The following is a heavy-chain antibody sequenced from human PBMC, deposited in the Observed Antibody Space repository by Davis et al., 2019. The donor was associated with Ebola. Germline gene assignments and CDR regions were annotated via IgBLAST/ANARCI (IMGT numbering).Heavy chain of an antibody. CDR2: VRSKANSYAT. CDR3: TTGYYDSSGYP. V-gene: IGHV3-73*01. D-gene: IGHD3-22*01. Sequence: GESLKIPCAASGFTFSGSAMHWVRQASGKGLEWVGRVRSKANSYATAYAASVKGRFTISRDDSKNTAYLQMNSLKTEDTAVYYCTTGYYDSSGYPWGQGTLVTVSS. J-gene: IGHJ5*02. CDR1: GFTFSGSA.